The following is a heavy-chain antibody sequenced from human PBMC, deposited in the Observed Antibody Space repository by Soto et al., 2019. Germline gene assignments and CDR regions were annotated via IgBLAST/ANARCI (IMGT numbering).Heavy chain of an antibody. J-gene: IGHJ6*02. CDR1: GGSISSYY. CDR2: IYYSGST. D-gene: IGHD5-18*01. Sequence: PSETLSLTCTVSGGSISSYYWRWIRQPPGKGLEWIGYIYYSGSTNYNPSLKSRVTISVDTSKNQFSLKLSSVTAADTAVYYCARGYSYGYYYYGMDVWGQGTTVTVS. V-gene: IGHV4-59*01. CDR3: ARGYSYGYYYYGMDV.